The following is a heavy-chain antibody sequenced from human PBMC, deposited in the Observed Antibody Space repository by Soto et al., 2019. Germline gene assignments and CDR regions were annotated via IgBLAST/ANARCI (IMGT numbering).Heavy chain of an antibody. V-gene: IGHV4-4*02. CDR1: SGSISSSNW. CDR3: ARVTMVAVAGIYYYYMDV. Sequence: TSETLSLTCAVSSGSISSSNWWSWVRQPPGKGLEWIGEIYHSGSTNYNPSLKSRVTISVDKSKNQFSLKLSSVTAADTAVYYCARVTMVAVAGIYYYYMDVWGKGTTVTVSS. J-gene: IGHJ6*03. CDR2: IYHSGST. D-gene: IGHD6-19*01.